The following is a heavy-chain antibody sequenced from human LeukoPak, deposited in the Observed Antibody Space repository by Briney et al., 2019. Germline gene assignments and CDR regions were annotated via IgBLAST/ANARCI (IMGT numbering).Heavy chain of an antibody. V-gene: IGHV3-23*01. CDR3: ARESDPYYDILTGDRDAFDI. J-gene: IGHJ3*02. Sequence: GGSLRLSCAASGFTFSSYAMSWVRQAPGKGLEWVSAISGSGGSTYYADSVKGRFTISRDNSKNTLYLQMNSLRAEDTAVYYCARESDPYYDILTGDRDAFDIWGQGTMVTVSS. CDR2: ISGSGGST. CDR1: GFTFSSYA. D-gene: IGHD3-9*01.